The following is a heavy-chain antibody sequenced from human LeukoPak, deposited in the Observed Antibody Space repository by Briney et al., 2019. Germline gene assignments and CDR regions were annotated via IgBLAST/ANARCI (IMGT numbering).Heavy chain of an antibody. CDR2: LYYGENS. V-gene: IGHV4-39*01. D-gene: IGHD6-25*01. J-gene: IGHJ4*02. CDR3: ARQLPTAAADTRGYFDY. CDR1: GGSISIISSSTYY. Sequence: SETLSLICTVSGGSISIISSSTYYWAWIRQAPGKGLEWIGSLYYGENSHYNPSLKSRATLSVDTSNNQFSLKLTSVTAADAAVYFCARQLPTAAADTRGYFDYWGQGTVVTVSS.